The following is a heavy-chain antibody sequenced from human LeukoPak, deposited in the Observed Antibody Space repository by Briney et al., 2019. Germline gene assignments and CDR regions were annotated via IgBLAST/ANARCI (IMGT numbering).Heavy chain of an antibody. CDR1: GFTFSSYW. D-gene: IGHD1-26*01. Sequence: GGSLRLSCAASGFTFSSYWMHWVRHAPGKGLVWVSRINSDGSSTSYADSVKGRFTISRDNAKNTLYLQMNSLRAEDTAVYYCAREGSGSYQDAFDIWGQGTMVTVSS. J-gene: IGHJ3*02. V-gene: IGHV3-74*01. CDR2: INSDGSST. CDR3: AREGSGSYQDAFDI.